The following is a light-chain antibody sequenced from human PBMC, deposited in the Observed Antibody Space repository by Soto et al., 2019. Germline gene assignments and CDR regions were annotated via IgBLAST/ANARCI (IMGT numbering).Light chain of an antibody. J-gene: IGKJ5*01. CDR2: DAS. V-gene: IGKV3D-20*02. CDR1: QSVSSSY. CDR3: QQRSNWLT. Sequence: TQSPATLSVSPGERVTLSCRASQSVSSSYLAWYQQKPGPAPRLLIYDASNRATGIPARFSGSGSGTDFTLTISSLEPEDFAVYYCQQRSNWLTFGQGTRLEIK.